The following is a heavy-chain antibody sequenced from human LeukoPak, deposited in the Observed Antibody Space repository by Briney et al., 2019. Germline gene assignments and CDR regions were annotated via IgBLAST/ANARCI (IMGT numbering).Heavy chain of an antibody. J-gene: IGHJ4*02. CDR1: GFTFSNYA. V-gene: IGHV3-23*01. CDR3: AKGGLIWDYSYYFDY. CDR2: ISGSGTKT. Sequence: EGSLRLSCAASGFTFSNYAMNWVRQAPGKGLEWVSTISGSGTKTYYADSVKGRFTIPRDNSKNMVSLQMNSLRAEDTALYYCAKGGLIWDYSYYFDYWGQGMLVTVSA. D-gene: IGHD5-18*01.